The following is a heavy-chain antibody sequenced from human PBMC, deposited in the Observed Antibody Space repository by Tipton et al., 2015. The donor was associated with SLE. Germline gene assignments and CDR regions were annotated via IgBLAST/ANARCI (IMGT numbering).Heavy chain of an antibody. V-gene: IGHV4-59*01. CDR3: ARDHLPGGYYYYMGV. Sequence: TLSLTCTVSGGSISSFYWSWIRQPPGKGLEWIGYIYYSGSTNYNPSLKSRVTISVDTSKNQFSLKLSSVTAADTAVYYCARDHLPGGYYYYMGVWGKGTTVTVSS. J-gene: IGHJ6*03. CDR1: GGSISSFY. CDR2: IYYSGST. D-gene: IGHD3-10*01.